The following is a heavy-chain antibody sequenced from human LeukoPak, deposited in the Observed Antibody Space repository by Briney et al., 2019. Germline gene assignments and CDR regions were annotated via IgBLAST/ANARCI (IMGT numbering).Heavy chain of an antibody. Sequence: GGSLRLSCAGTGLRFYTYAMTWVRQAQGKGLDWASTISSYDGDDTYYADSVKGRFFISRDDAKNSLYLQVNSLRVEDTAVYYCARGKYTAAFDIWGQGTMVTVSS. J-gene: IGHJ3*02. CDR2: ISSYDGDDT. CDR1: GLRFYTYA. CDR3: ARGKYTAAFDI. D-gene: IGHD5-18*01. V-gene: IGHV3-23*01.